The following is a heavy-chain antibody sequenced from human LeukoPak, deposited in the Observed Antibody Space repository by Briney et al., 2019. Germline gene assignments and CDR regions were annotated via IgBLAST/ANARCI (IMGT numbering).Heavy chain of an antibody. D-gene: IGHD3-3*01. CDR3: ARDQRYDFWSGYSTDAFDI. CDR1: GGTFSSYA. J-gene: IGHJ3*02. CDR2: IIPIFGTA. Sequence: ASVKVSCKASGGTFSSYAISWVRQAPGQGLEWMGGIIPIFGTANYAQKFQGRVTITADESTSTAYMELSSLRSEDTAVYYCARDQRYDFWSGYSTDAFDIWGQGTMVTVSS. V-gene: IGHV1-69*13.